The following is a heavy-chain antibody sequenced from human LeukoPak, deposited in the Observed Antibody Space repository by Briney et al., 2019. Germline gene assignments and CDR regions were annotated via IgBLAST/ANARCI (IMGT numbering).Heavy chain of an antibody. V-gene: IGHV3-30*09. CDR2: ISYDGGNK. J-gene: IGHJ3*02. CDR3: AKGTHYYDSSGYWGAFDI. D-gene: IGHD3-22*01. CDR1: GFPLSGYA. Sequence: GGSLRLSCAASGFPLSGYAMHWVRQAPGKGLEWVVVISYDGGNKYYADSVKGRFAISRDNSKNTLYLQMNSLRAEDTAVYYCAKGTHYYDSSGYWGAFDIWGQGTMVTVSS.